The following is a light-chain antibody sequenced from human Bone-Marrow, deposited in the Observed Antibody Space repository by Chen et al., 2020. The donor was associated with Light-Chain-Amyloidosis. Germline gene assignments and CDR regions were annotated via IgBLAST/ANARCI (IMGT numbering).Light chain of an antibody. CDR1: SSDVGGDNH. CDR3: SSYTITNTLV. CDR2: EVT. V-gene: IGLV2-14*01. Sequence: QSALTPPAFVSGSRGQSITISCTGTSSDVGGDNHVSWYEQHPDKAPKLMIYEVTNRPSWVPDRFSGSKSDNTASLTISGLQTEDEADYFCSSYTITNTLVFGSGTRVTVL. J-gene: IGLJ1*01.